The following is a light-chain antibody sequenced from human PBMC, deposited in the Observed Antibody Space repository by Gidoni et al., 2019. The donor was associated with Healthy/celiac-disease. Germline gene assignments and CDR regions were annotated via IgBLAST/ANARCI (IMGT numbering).Light chain of an antibody. CDR1: QDIINY. CDR2: DAA. V-gene: IGKV1-33*01. Sequence: DIQMTPSPSSLSASVGDRVTITCQASQDIINYLNWYQQKPGKAPKLLIYDAANLETGVPSRFSGSVSGTDFTFTISSLQPEDIATYYCQQYDNLPPPTFGGGTKVEIK. J-gene: IGKJ4*01. CDR3: QQYDNLPPPT.